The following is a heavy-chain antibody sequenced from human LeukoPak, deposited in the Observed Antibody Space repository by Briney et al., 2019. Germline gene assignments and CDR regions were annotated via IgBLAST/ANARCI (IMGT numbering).Heavy chain of an antibody. CDR3: ASFSAGLG. Sequence: KTSETLSLTCTVSGGSISSSNYYWGWIRQPPGKGLEWIGSIYYSGSTYYSPSLKSRVTISVDTSKNQFSLKLSSVTAADTAVYYCASFSAGLGWGQGTLVTVSS. V-gene: IGHV4-39*01. D-gene: IGHD3-16*01. J-gene: IGHJ4*02. CDR2: IYYSGST. CDR1: GGSISSSNYY.